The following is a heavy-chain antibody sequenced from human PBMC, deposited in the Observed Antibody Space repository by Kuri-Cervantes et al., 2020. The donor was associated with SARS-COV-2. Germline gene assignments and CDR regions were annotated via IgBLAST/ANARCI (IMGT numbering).Heavy chain of an antibody. Sequence: GGSLRLSCAASGFTFSSYWMHWVRQAPGKGLVWVSRINSDWSSTSYADSVKGRFSISRDNAKNTLYLQMNSLKTEDTAVYYCTTEGRGLLRGNYFDYWGQGTLVTVSS. J-gene: IGHJ4*02. CDR2: INSDWSST. V-gene: IGHV3-74*01. CDR1: GFTFSSYW. D-gene: IGHD3-22*01. CDR3: TTEGRGLLRGNYFDY.